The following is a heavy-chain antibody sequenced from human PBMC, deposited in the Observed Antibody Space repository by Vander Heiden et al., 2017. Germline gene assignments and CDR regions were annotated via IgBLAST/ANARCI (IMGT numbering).Heavy chain of an antibody. J-gene: IGHJ5*02. CDR1: GYSISSGYY. CDR2: IYHSGST. CDR3: AREGIQLWLGWFDP. D-gene: IGHD5-18*01. Sequence: QVQLQESGPGLVTPPETLSPTCAASGYSISSGYYWGWIRQPPGKGLEWIGSIYHSGSTYYNPSLKSRVTISVDTSKNQFSLKLSSVTAADTAVYYCAREGIQLWLGWFDPWGQGTLVTVSS. V-gene: IGHV4-38-2*02.